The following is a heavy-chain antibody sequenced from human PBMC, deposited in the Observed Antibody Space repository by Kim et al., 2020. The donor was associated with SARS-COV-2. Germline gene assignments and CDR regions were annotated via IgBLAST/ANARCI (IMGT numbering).Heavy chain of an antibody. CDR1: GGSISSSNW. CDR2: IYHSGST. D-gene: IGHD3-16*01. Sequence: SETLSLTCAVSGGSISSSNWWSWVRQPPGKGLEWIGEIYHSGSTNYNPSLKSRVTISVDKSKNQFSLKLSSVTAADTAVYYCARVGGKKAVSYGSYYFDYWGQGTLVTVSS. J-gene: IGHJ4*02. V-gene: IGHV4-4*02. CDR3: ARVGGKKAVSYGSYYFDY.